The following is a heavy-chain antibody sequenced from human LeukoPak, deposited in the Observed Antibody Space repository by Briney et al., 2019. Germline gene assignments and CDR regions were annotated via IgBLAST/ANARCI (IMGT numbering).Heavy chain of an antibody. J-gene: IGHJ3*02. CDR2: IYTSGST. D-gene: IGHD2-2*01. Sequence: SETLSLTCTVSGDSISNYYWSWIRQPAGKGLEWIGRIYTSGSTNYNPSLKSRVTMSVDTSKNQFSLKLSSVTAADTAVYYCALGNCPTTSCYPGVAFDIWGQGTMVTVSS. CDR1: GDSISNYY. CDR3: ALGNCPTTSCYPGVAFDI. V-gene: IGHV4-4*07.